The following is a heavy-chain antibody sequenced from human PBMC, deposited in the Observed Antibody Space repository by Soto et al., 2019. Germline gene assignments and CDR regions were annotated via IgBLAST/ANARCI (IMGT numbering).Heavy chain of an antibody. V-gene: IGHV1-18*01. CDR3: ARDLPPVVVTTAPLKIYNYYGMDV. J-gene: IGHJ6*02. Sequence: ASVKVSCKASGYTFSSYGISWVRQAPGQGLEWMGWISAHTGNTNYAQKLQGRVTMTTDTSTTTAYMELRRLTSDDTAVYYCARDLPPVVVTTAPLKIYNYYGMDVWGQGTAVTVSS. CDR2: ISAHTGNT. D-gene: IGHD3-22*01. CDR1: GYTFSSYG.